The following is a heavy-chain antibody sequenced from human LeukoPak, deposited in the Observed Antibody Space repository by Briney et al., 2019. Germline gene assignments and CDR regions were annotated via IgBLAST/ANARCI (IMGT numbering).Heavy chain of an antibody. CDR3: ARDNGSGSYDY. CDR1: GGSISSYY. CDR2: IYYSGST. Sequence: SETLSLTCTVSGGSISSYYWSWIRQPPGKGPEWIGYIYYSGSTNYNPSLKSRVTITVDTSKNQFSLKLSSVTAADTAVYYCARDNGSGSYDYWGQGTLVTVSS. V-gene: IGHV4-59*01. J-gene: IGHJ4*02. D-gene: IGHD1-26*01.